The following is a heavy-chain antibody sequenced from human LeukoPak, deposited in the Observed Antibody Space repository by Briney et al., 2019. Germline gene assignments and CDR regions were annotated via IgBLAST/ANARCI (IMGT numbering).Heavy chain of an antibody. CDR3: AKGMRQFDY. V-gene: IGHV3-23*01. CDR1: GFTFSNYV. CDR2: ISGNGGST. Sequence: GGSLRLSCVASGFTFSNYVMSWVRQAPGKGLEWVSGISGNGGSTYNADSVKGRFTISRDNSKNTLYLQMNSLRAEDTAVCYCAKGMRQFDYWGQGTLVTVSS. J-gene: IGHJ4*02.